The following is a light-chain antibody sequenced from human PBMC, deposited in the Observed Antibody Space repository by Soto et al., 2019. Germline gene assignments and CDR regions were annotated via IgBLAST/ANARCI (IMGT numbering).Light chain of an antibody. V-gene: IGLV1-40*01. J-gene: IGLJ2*01. Sequence: QAVGTQPPSVSGAPGQRVTISCTGSSSNIGAGYDVHWYQQLPGTAPKLLIYGNSNRPSGVPDRFSGSKSGTSASLAISGLQADDEADYYCQSYDSSLSEGVFGGGTKLTVL. CDR3: QSYDSSLSEGV. CDR2: GNS. CDR1: SSNIGAGYD.